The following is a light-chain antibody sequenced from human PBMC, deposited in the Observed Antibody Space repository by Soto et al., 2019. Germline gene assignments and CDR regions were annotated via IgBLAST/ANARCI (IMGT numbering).Light chain of an antibody. CDR1: QTISSW. J-gene: IGKJ1*01. V-gene: IGKV1-5*03. Sequence: DIQMTQSPSTLSGSVGDTVTIACRASQTISSWLAWYQQKPGKAPKLLIYKASTLKSGVPSRFSGNGSGTEFTLTISSLQPDDVATYYCQQYNSYSWTFGQGTKVDIK. CDR2: KAS. CDR3: QQYNSYSWT.